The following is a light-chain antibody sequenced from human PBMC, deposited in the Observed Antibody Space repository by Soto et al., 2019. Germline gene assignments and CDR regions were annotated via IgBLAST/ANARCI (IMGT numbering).Light chain of an antibody. CDR2: DVS. Sequence: QSALTQPASVSGSPGQSITISCTGTSSDVGGYNSVSWYQHHPGKAPKLMIYDVSNRSSGVSSRFSGSKSDNTASLTISGLQAEDEADYYCKSYTSRSIYVFGTGTKVTVL. CDR1: SSDVGGYNS. J-gene: IGLJ1*01. V-gene: IGLV2-14*03. CDR3: KSYTSRSIYV.